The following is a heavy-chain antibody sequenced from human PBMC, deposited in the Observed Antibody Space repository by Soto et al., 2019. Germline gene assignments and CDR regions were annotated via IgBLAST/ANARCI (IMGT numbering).Heavy chain of an antibody. J-gene: IGHJ4*02. CDR3: ARDQGYYGSGRAFDY. V-gene: IGHV3-21*01. CDR2: ISSSSSYI. Sequence: EVQLVESGGGLVKPGGSLRLSCAASGFTFSSYSMNWVRQAPGKGLEWVSSISSSSSYIYYADSVKGRCTISRDNAKNSLDRQMNSLRAEDTAVYYCARDQGYYGSGRAFDYWGQGTLVTVSS. CDR1: GFTFSSYS. D-gene: IGHD3-10*01.